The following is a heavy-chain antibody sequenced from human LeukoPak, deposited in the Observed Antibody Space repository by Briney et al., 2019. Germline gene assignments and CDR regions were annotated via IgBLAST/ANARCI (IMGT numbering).Heavy chain of an antibody. J-gene: IGHJ5*02. CDR3: ARAGYCSSTSCYIPYNWFDP. Sequence: ASVKVSCKASGYTLTSYAMNWVRQAPGQGLEWMGWINTNTGNPTYAQGFTGRFVFSLDTSVSTAYLQISSLKAEDTAVYYCARAGYCSSTSCYIPYNWFDPWGQGTLVTVSS. CDR1: GYTLTSYA. D-gene: IGHD2-2*02. V-gene: IGHV7-4-1*02. CDR2: INTNTGNP.